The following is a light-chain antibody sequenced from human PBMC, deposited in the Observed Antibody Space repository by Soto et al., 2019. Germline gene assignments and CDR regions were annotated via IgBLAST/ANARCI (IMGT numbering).Light chain of an antibody. CDR1: SSDVGGYNY. J-gene: IGLJ1*01. Sequence: QSALTQPASVSGSPGQSITISCTGTSSDVGGYNYVSWYQHHPGKAPKLIIYEVSNRPSGVSNRFSGSKSGNTASLTISGLQPEDEADYYCSSYTTSNTRQIVFGTGTKLTVL. CDR2: EVS. CDR3: SSYTTSNTRQIV. V-gene: IGLV2-14*01.